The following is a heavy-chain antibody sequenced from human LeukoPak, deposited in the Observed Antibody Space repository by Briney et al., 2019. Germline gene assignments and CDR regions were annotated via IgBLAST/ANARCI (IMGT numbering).Heavy chain of an antibody. J-gene: IGHJ4*02. V-gene: IGHV3-23*01. CDR2: ISGSGGSI. D-gene: IGHD3-22*01. CDR3: AKDRASYYEVGHWDY. Sequence: GGTLRLPCAASGFTFSSYGMSWVRQAPGKGLEWVSAISGSGGSIYYADSVKGRFAISRDNSKNTLYLQMNSLRAEDTAVYYCAKDRASYYEVGHWDYWGQGTLVTVSS. CDR1: GFTFSSYG.